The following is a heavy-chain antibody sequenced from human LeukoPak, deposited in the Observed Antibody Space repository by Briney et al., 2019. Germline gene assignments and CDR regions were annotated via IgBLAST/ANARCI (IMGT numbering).Heavy chain of an antibody. J-gene: IGHJ4*02. CDR2: IYHSGST. V-gene: IGHV4-38-2*02. CDR1: GYSISSGYY. CDR3: ARGPRSWYYYDSSGYYYY. D-gene: IGHD3-22*01. Sequence: ETLSLTCTVSGYSISSGYYWGWIRQPPGKGLEWIGSIYHSGSTYYNPSLKSRVTISVDTSKNQFSLKLSSVTAADTAVYYCARGPRSWYYYDSSGYYYYWGQGTLVTVSS.